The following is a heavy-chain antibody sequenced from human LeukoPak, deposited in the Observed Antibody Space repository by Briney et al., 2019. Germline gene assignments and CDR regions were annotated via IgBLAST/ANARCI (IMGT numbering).Heavy chain of an antibody. D-gene: IGHD3-22*01. CDR3: ARVLGYYDSSGYGY. CDR2: INPNSGGT. CDR1: GYTFTGYY. Sequence: ASVKVTCKASGYTFTGYYMHWVRQAPGQGLEWMGWINPNSGGTNYAQKFQGRVTMTRDTSISTAYTELSRLRSDDTAVYYCARVLGYYDSSGYGYWGQGTLVTVS. J-gene: IGHJ4*02. V-gene: IGHV1-2*02.